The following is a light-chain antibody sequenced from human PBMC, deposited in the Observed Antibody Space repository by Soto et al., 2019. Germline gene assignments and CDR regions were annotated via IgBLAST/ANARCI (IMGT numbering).Light chain of an antibody. CDR1: SSDVGGYNY. CDR3: CSYAGRYTPYV. J-gene: IGLJ1*01. Sequence: QSVRTQPRSVSGSPGQSITISCSGTSSDVGGYNYVSWYQQHPGKAPKLIIYDVTKRPSGVPDRFSGSKSGNTASLTISGLQAEDEADYYCCSYAGRYTPYVFATGTKVTVL. V-gene: IGLV2-11*01. CDR2: DVT.